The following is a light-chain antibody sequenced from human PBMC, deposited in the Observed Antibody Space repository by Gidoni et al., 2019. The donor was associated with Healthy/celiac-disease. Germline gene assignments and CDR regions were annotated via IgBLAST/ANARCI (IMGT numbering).Light chain of an antibody. CDR1: NLGDKY. Sequence: SYELTQPPSVSVSPGQTASITCSGDNLGDKYACWYQQKPGQSPVLVIYQDSKRPSGITERFSGSNSGNTATLTISGTQAMDEADYYCQAWDIHVVFGGGTKLTVL. V-gene: IGLV3-1*01. CDR2: QDS. CDR3: QAWDIHVV. J-gene: IGLJ2*01.